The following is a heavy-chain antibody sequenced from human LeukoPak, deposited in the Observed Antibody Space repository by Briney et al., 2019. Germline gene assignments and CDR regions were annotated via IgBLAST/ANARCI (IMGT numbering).Heavy chain of an antibody. Sequence: ASVKVSCKASGYTFIRYGLSWVRQVPGQGLEWMAWISAYSGDTNFAQQFQGRVTVTTDTSTGTAYMELRSLTSDDTAVYYCARRNSFNYYGMDVWGQGTTVTVSS. CDR1: GYTFIRYG. D-gene: IGHD2/OR15-2a*01. CDR3: ARRNSFNYYGMDV. J-gene: IGHJ6*02. CDR2: ISAYSGDT. V-gene: IGHV1-18*01.